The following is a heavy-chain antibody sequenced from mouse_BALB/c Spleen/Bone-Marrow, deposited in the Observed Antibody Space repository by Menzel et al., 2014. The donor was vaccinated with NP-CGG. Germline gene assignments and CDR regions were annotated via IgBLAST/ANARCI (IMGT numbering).Heavy chain of an antibody. CDR2: IWAGGST. D-gene: IGHD2-3*01. Sequence: VKLMESGPGLVAPSQSLSITCTVSGFSLTNYGVHWVRQPPGKGLEWLGVIWAGGSTNYNSALMSRLSVSKDNSKNQVFLKMNSLRTDDTAMYYCARRGDGYYLDYWGQGTTLTVSS. V-gene: IGHV2-9*02. J-gene: IGHJ2*01. CDR1: GFSLTNYG. CDR3: ARRGDGYYLDY.